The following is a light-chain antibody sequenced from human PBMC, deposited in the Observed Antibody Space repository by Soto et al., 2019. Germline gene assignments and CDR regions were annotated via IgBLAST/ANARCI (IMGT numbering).Light chain of an antibody. CDR2: GAS. J-gene: IGKJ4*01. CDR1: QSVSSSY. CDR3: QQYASSPLA. Sequence: EIVLTQSPGTLSLSPGERATLSCRASQSVSSSYLAWYQQKPGQAPRLLISGASSRATGIPDRFSGSGSGTDFTLTISRLEPEEFAVYYCQQYASSPLAFGGGTKVEIK. V-gene: IGKV3-20*01.